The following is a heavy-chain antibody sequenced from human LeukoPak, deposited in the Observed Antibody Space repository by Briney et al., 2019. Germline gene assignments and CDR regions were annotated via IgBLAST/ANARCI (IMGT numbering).Heavy chain of an antibody. CDR3: ARDPATTYYYDF. Sequence: ASVKVSCKASGYTFTGYYMHWVRQAPGQGLEWMGWIDPNNGGTNYAQKFQGRVTMTRDTSISTAYMELSRPTSDDTAVYSCARDPATTYYYDFWGQGTLITVSS. V-gene: IGHV1-2*02. J-gene: IGHJ4*02. CDR2: IDPNNGGT. D-gene: IGHD2-2*01. CDR1: GYTFTGYY.